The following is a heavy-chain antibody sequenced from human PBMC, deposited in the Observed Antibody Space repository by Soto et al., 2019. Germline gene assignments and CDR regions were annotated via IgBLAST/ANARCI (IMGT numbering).Heavy chain of an antibody. CDR1: DGTISRSLYY. J-gene: IGHJ5*01. CDR2: LFYTGTT. D-gene: IGHD7-27*01. V-gene: IGHV4-39*01. Sequence: SETLSLTCPFSDGTISRSLYYWAWIRQPPGKGLEWIGNLFYTGTTFYNPSLKTRVSISVDTSKNQFSMNLPSLTAADTAVYYCARFELGIGWFDSWVQGTLVTVSS. CDR3: ARFELGIGWFDS.